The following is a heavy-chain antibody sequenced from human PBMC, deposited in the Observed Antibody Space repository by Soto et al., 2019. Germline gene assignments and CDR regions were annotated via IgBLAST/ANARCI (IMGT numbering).Heavy chain of an antibody. J-gene: IGHJ4*02. CDR1: GGPISSGGYY. CDR2: MYHSGST. Sequence: SETLSLTCTVSGGPISSGGYYWSWIRQHPGKGLEWIGYMYHSGSTYYNPSLKSRVTISVDTSKNEFSLKVSSVTAADTALYYCASGYGSIDHWGQGTLVTVSS. CDR3: ASGYGSIDH. V-gene: IGHV4-31*03. D-gene: IGHD2-2*03.